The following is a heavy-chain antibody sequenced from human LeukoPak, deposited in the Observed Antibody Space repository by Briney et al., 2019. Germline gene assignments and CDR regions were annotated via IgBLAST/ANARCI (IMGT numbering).Heavy chain of an antibody. Sequence: PGGSLRLSCAASGFTVSSNYMSWVRQAPGKGLEWVSVIYGGGTTYYTDSVKGRFTISRDNSKNTLYLQMNSLRAEDTAVYYCARDPPNRGAFDIWGQGTMVTVSS. CDR1: GFTVSSNY. CDR2: IYGGGTT. J-gene: IGHJ3*02. CDR3: ARDPPNRGAFDI. D-gene: IGHD7-27*01. V-gene: IGHV3-53*01.